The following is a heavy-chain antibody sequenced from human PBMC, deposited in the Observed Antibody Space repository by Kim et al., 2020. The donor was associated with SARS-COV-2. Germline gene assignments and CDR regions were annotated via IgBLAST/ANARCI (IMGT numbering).Heavy chain of an antibody. V-gene: IGHV4-34*01. D-gene: IGHD3-9*01. J-gene: IGHJ4*02. Sequence: SRVTISVDTSKNQFSLKLSSVTAADTAVYYCARGVGLRYFDWLRANYFDYWGQGTLVTVSS. CDR3: ARGVGLRYFDWLRANYFDY.